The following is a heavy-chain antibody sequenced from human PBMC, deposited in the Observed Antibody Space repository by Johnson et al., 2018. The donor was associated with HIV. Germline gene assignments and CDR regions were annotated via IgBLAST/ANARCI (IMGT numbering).Heavy chain of an antibody. CDR2: ISYDGSNK. CDR1: GFTFSSYG. J-gene: IGHJ3*02. Sequence: QVQLVESGGGVVQPGRSLRLSCAASGFTFSSYGMHWVRQAPGKGLEWVAVISYDGSNKYYAESVKGRFTISRDNSKNTLYLQMNSLRAEDTAVYYCAKRDPRYAFDIWGQGTMVTVSS. V-gene: IGHV3-30-3*02. CDR3: AKRDPRYAFDI.